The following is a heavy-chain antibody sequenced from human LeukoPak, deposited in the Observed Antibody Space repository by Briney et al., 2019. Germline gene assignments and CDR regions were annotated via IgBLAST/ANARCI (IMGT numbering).Heavy chain of an antibody. J-gene: IGHJ3*02. CDR2: ISSSGSTI. CDR1: GFTFSSYE. CDR3: ARELRSSQGDAFDI. Sequence: GGSLRLSCAASGFTFSSYETNWVRQAPGKGLEWVSYISSSGSTIYYADSVKGRFTISRDNAKNSLYLQMNSLRAEDTAVYYCARELRSSQGDAFDIWGQGTMVTVSS. D-gene: IGHD6-19*01. V-gene: IGHV3-48*03.